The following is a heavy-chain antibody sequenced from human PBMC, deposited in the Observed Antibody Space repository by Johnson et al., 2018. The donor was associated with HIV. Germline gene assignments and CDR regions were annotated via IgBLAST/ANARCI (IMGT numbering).Heavy chain of an antibody. D-gene: IGHD5-24*01. J-gene: IGHJ3*02. CDR3: AKDEGDGYRHDAFDI. CDR2: ISYDGSNE. V-gene: IGHV3-30*18. Sequence: QVHLVESGGGVVQPGRSLRLSCAASGFTFSSYGMHWVRQAPCKGLEWVAVISYDGSNEYSGDSVKGRFTISRDNSKNTLYLQMNSLRAEDTAVYYCAKDEGDGYRHDAFDIWGQGTMVTVSS. CDR1: GFTFSSYG.